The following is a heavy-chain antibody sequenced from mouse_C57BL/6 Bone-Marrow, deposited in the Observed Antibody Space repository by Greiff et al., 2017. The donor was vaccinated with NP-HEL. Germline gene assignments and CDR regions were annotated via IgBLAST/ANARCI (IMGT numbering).Heavy chain of an antibody. Sequence: EVKLMESGAELVRPGASVKLSCTASGFNIKDDYMHWVKQRPEQGLEWIGWIDPENGDTEYASKFQGKATITADTSSNTAYLKLSSLTSEDTAVYYCTTSGYYYGSSYFDYWGQGTTLTVSS. V-gene: IGHV14-4*01. CDR3: TTSGYYYGSSYFDY. CDR1: GFNIKDDY. J-gene: IGHJ2*01. D-gene: IGHD1-1*01. CDR2: IDPENGDT.